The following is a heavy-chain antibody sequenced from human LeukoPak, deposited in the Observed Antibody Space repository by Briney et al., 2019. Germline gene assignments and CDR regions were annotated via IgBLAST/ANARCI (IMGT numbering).Heavy chain of an antibody. CDR3: AKPHDYGDYGDY. CDR1: GFTFSDYY. V-gene: IGHV3-11*01. J-gene: IGHJ4*02. D-gene: IGHD4-17*01. CDR2: ISSSSGTTI. Sequence: PGESLRLSCAASGFTFSDYYMGWIRQAPGKGLEWVSYISSSSGTTIYYADSVKGRFTISRDNAKNSLYLQMNSLRAEDTAVYYCAKPHDYGDYGDYWGQGTLVTASS.